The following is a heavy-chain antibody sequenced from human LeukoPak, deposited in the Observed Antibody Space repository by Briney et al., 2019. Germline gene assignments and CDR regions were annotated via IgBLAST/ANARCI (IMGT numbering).Heavy chain of an antibody. V-gene: IGHV1-46*01. J-gene: IGHJ4*02. CDR1: GYTFTSYY. CDR3: ARDPHLDILTGYYFDY. Sequence: ASVKVSCKASGYTFTSYYMHWVRQAPGQGLEWMGIINPSGGSTSYAQKFQGRVTMTRDTSTSTVYMELSSLRSEDTAVYYCARDPHLDILTGYYFDYWGQGTLVTVSS. D-gene: IGHD3-9*01. CDR2: INPSGGST.